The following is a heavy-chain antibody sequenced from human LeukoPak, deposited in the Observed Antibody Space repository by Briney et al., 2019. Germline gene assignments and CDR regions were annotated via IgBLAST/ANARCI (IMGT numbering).Heavy chain of an antibody. CDR3: ARDYREEHYYGSSGYVGYFDY. D-gene: IGHD3-22*01. V-gene: IGHV3-30*04. Sequence: GGSLRLSCAASGFTFSSYAMHWVRQAPGKGLEWVAVISYDGSNKYYADSVKGRFTISRDNSKNTLYLQMNSLRAEDTAVYYCARDYREEHYYGSSGYVGYFDYWGQGTLVTVSS. CDR2: ISYDGSNK. CDR1: GFTFSSYA. J-gene: IGHJ4*02.